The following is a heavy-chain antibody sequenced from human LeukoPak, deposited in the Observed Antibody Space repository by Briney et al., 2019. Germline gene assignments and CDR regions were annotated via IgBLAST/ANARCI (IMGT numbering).Heavy chain of an antibody. V-gene: IGHV4-39*01. CDR2: FYDSEST. J-gene: IGHJ6*03. CDR1: GVSLSRGTFY. Sequence: SETLSLTCTVSGVSLSRGTFYWGWIRQPPGKGLEWIANFYDSESTYYNPSLKSRVTISADTSKNRFSLNLGSVTAADTAVYYCVGGPGSYYYHYMDVWGNGITVTVSS. D-gene: IGHD1-26*01. CDR3: VGGPGSYYYHYMDV.